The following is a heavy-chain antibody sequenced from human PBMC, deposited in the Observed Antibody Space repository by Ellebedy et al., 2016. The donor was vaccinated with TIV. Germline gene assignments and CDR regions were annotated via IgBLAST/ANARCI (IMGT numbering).Heavy chain of an antibody. V-gene: IGHV1-69*13. D-gene: IGHD3-10*02. CDR3: ARDRDGRGTFGLDV. CDR1: GGRFNNHG. Sequence: AASVKVSCKISGGRFNNHGVHWVRRAPGQGLEWLGGITPIFDTRDYAKKFQGRVAIIADESTGAAYMELSNLRYEDTALYYCARDRDGRGTFGLDVWGQGTAVIVS. CDR2: ITPIFDTR. J-gene: IGHJ6*02.